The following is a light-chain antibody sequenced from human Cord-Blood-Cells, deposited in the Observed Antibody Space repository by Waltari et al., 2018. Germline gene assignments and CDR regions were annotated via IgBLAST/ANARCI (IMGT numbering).Light chain of an antibody. V-gene: IGLV2-23*01. CDR2: GGI. J-gene: IGLJ3*02. CDR3: CSYAGSSTWV. CDR1: SSDVGSYNL. Sequence: QSALTQPASVSGSPGQSIIISCTGTSSDVGSYNLVSWYQQQPGKAPKLIVYGGIKRPSWVSNRFSGSKSGNTASLTISGLHAEDEADYYCCSYAGSSTWVFGGGTKLTVL.